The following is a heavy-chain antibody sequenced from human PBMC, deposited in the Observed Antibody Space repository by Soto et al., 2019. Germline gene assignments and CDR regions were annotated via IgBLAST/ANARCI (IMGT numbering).Heavy chain of an antibody. D-gene: IGHD3-16*01. CDR3: AKEGYIWEYYYYGMDV. V-gene: IGHV3-23*01. CDR2: ISGSGGST. J-gene: IGHJ6*02. CDR1: GFTFSSYA. Sequence: RLSCAASGFTFSSYAMSWVRQAPGKGLEWVSAISGSGGSTYYADSVKGRFTISRDNSKNTLYLQMNSLRAEDTAVYYCAKEGYIWEYYYYGMDVWGQGTTVTVSS.